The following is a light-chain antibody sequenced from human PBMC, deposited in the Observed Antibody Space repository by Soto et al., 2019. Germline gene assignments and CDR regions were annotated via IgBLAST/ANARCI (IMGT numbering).Light chain of an antibody. J-gene: IGLJ1*01. V-gene: IGLV2-11*01. CDR1: DNDVGGYNF. CDR3: CSFAGSFNFV. CDR2: DVS. Sequence: ALTQPRSVSGSPGQSVTISCSGTDNDVGGYNFVSWYQQHPGKAPKLMIYDVSKRPSGVPGRFSGSKSGNTASLTISGLQAEDEADYYCCSFAGSFNFVFGTGTKVTVL.